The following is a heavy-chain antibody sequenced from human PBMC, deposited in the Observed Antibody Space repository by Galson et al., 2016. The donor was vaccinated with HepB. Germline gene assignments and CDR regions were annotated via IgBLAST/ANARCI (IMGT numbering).Heavy chain of an antibody. CDR1: GGTLSRLA. Sequence: SVKVSCKASGGTLSRLAVSWVRRAPGQGLEWMGGIIPMFDATNYAQQLQGRVTIIVDKSTTTFYMELSSLRAEDTAICYCSRDGGGDGMDVWGQGTTVTVSS. V-gene: IGHV1-69*06. CDR2: IIPMFDAT. CDR3: SRDGGGDGMDV. J-gene: IGHJ6*02. D-gene: IGHD2-15*01.